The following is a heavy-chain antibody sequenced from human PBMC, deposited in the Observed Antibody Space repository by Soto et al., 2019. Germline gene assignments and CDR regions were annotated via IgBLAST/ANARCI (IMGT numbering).Heavy chain of an antibody. V-gene: IGHV3-15*01. Sequence: GGSLRLSCAASGFTFSNAWMSWVRQAPGKGLEWVGRIKSKTDGGATDYAAPVKGRFTISRDDSKNTLYLQMNSLKTEDTAVYYCTTSSITMIVVVIDYDAFDIWGQGTMVTVSS. CDR3: TTSSITMIVVVIDYDAFDI. J-gene: IGHJ3*02. CDR2: IKSKTDGGAT. D-gene: IGHD3-22*01. CDR1: GFTFSNAW.